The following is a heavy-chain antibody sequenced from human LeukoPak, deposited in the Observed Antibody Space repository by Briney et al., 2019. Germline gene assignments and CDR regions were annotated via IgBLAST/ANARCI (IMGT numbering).Heavy chain of an antibody. J-gene: IGHJ5*02. D-gene: IGHD1-26*01. CDR1: GYTFTSYY. CDR2: IDPSGGST. CDR3: ARAEWESPLAS. V-gene: IGHV1-46*01. Sequence: ASVKVSCKASGYTFTSYYMHWVRQASGQGLEWMGIIDPSGGSTSYAQKFQGRVTMTRDTSTSTVYMELSSLRSEDTAVYYCARAEWESPLASWGQGTLVTVSS.